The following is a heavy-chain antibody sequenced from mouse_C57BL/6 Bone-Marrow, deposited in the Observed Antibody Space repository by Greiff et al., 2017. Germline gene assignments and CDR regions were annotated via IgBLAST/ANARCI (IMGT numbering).Heavy chain of an antibody. D-gene: IGHD2-2*01. CDR3: ARGVTTRVYYAMDY. CDR1: GFSLTSYG. V-gene: IGHV2-6*03. CDR2: IWSDGST. Sequence: VMLVESGPGLVAPSQSLSITCTVSGFSLTSYGVHWVRQPPGKGLEWLVVIWSDGSTTYNSALKSRLSISKDNSKSQVFLKMNSLQTDDTAMYYCARGVTTRVYYAMDYWGQGTSVTVSS. J-gene: IGHJ4*01.